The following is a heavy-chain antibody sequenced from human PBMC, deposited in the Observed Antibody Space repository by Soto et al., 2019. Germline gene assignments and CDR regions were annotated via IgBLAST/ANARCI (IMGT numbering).Heavy chain of an antibody. Sequence: QVQLVQSGAEVKKPGSSVKVSCKASGGTFSSYTISWVRQAPGQGLEWMGRIIPILGIANYAQKFQGRVTNXADKSTSTAYMELSSLRSEDTAVYYCASTYSSGGYWGQGTLVTVSS. V-gene: IGHV1-69*02. CDR2: IIPILGIA. J-gene: IGHJ4*02. CDR3: ASTYSSGGY. D-gene: IGHD6-25*01. CDR1: GGTFSSYT.